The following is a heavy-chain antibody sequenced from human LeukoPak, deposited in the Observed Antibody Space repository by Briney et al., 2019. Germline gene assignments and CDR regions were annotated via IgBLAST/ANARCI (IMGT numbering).Heavy chain of an antibody. CDR2: ISYDGSNK. J-gene: IGHJ4*02. CDR3: ASLLLYCSGSTCFSDY. V-gene: IGHV3-30*03. D-gene: IGHD2-15*01. Sequence: GGSLRLSCAASGFTFSTYGIHWVRQAPGKGLEWVAVISYDGSNKYYADSVKGRFTISRDNSKNTLYLQMNSLRTEDTAVYYCASLLLYCSGSTCFSDYWGQGTLVTVSS. CDR1: GFTFSTYG.